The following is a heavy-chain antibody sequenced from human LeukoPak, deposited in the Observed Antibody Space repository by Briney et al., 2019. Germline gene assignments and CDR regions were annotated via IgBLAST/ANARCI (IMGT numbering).Heavy chain of an antibody. D-gene: IGHD3-3*02. J-gene: IGHJ4*02. Sequence: GGSLRLSCAASGFTFSSYGMSWVRQAPGKGLEWVSAISGSGGSTYYADSVRGRFPISRDNSKKTLYVQMNSLRAEDTAVYYCAKDRIYGDRYFDYWGQGTLVTVSS. CDR3: AKDRIYGDRYFDY. CDR2: ISGSGGST. V-gene: IGHV3-23*01. CDR1: GFTFSSYG.